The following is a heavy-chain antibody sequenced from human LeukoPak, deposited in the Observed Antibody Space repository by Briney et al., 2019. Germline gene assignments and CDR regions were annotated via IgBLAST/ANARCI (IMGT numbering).Heavy chain of an antibody. D-gene: IGHD6-13*01. CDR1: GFTFSSYG. CDR2: ISYDGSNK. V-gene: IGHV3-30*18. CDR3: AKDPGIAAADY. J-gene: IGHJ4*02. Sequence: PGGSLRLSCAASGFTFSSYGMHWVRQAPGKGLEWVAVISYDGSNKYYADSVKGRFTISRDNSKNTLYLQMNSLRPEDTAVYYCAKDPGIAAADYWGQGTLVTVSS.